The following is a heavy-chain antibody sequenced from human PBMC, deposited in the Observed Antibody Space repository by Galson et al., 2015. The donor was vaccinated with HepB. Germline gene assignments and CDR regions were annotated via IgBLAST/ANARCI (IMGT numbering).Heavy chain of an antibody. CDR3: ARGTPYNFDTSGYFPLYYLDY. CDR1: GFTVSSNY. D-gene: IGHD3-22*01. V-gene: IGHV3-66*02. Sequence: SLRLSCAASGFTVSSNYMSWVRQAPGKGLEWVSVIYGGGSTYYADSVKGRFSISRDNSKNTLSLQMSSLRAEDTAVYYCARGTPYNFDTSGYFPLYYLDYWDQGTLVTVSS. J-gene: IGHJ4*02. CDR2: IYGGGST.